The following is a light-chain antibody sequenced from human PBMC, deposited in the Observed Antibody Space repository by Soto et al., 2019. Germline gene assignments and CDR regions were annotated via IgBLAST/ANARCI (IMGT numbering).Light chain of an antibody. V-gene: IGKV3-15*01. CDR3: QQYNNWPFS. CDR2: DVS. J-gene: IGKJ5*01. Sequence: EILMTQFPAVLSVSPGERVTLSCRAGQGVTTNFAWYQQKSGQSPRLLIYDVSTRATGVPARFSGTGSETDFTLTISGLQSEDSAVYLCQQYNNWPFSFGQGTRLEIK. CDR1: QGVTTN.